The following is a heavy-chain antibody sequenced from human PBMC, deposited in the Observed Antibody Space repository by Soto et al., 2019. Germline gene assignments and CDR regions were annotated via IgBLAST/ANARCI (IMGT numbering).Heavy chain of an antibody. J-gene: IGHJ6*02. CDR1: GGSISSYY. V-gene: IGHV4-59*08. D-gene: IGHD3-3*01. CDR2: IYYSGST. CDR3: ARGSYTIFGVVMDV. Sequence: PSETLSLTCTVSGGSISSYYWTWIRQPPGKGLEWIGYIYYSGSTDYNPSLKSRVTISVDTSKNQFSLKLRSVTAADTAVYYCARGSYTIFGVVMDVWGQGTTLTVSS.